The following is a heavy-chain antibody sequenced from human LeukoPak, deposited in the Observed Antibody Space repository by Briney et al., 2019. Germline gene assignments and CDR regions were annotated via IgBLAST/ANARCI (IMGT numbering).Heavy chain of an antibody. J-gene: IGHJ4*02. D-gene: IGHD5-12*01. CDR1: GGSISSGDYY. Sequence: SQTLSLTCSVSGGSISSGDYYWSWIRQHPGKGLEWIGYIHYSGSTYYNPSLKSRVSISVSTSKNRFSLQLSSVTAADTAVYYCARVIGYDQLDYWGQGTLDTVSS. V-gene: IGHV4-31*03. CDR3: ARVIGYDQLDY. CDR2: IHYSGST.